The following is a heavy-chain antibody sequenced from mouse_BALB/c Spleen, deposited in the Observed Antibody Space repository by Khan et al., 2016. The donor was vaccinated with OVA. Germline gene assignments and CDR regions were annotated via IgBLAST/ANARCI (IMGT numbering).Heavy chain of an antibody. V-gene: IGHV3-2*02. D-gene: IGHD3-3*01. Sequence: EVKLEESGPGLVKPSQSLSLTCTVTGFSFTSDYAWNWIRPFPGNKLEWMGFITYSGSTSYIPSLKSRISITRDTSKNPFFLPLNSVTSEVSATCYCARGRAYGGQGTLVTVSA. CDR3: ARGRAY. CDR2: ITYSGST. J-gene: IGHJ3*01. CDR1: GFSFTSDYA.